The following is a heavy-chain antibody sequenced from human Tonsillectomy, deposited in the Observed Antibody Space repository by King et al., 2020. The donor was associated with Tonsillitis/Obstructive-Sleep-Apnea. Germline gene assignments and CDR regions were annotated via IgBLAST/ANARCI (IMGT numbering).Heavy chain of an antibody. CDR1: GGSISTYY. Sequence: QLQESGPGLVKPSETLSLTCTVSGGSISTYYWSWIRQPSGKGLEWIGFIYFTGSTNYNPSLKSRVTISVDTSKKQLSLKLCSVTAADTAVYYCSSEPSDLSAFDIWVQGXXVTVSS. J-gene: IGHJ3*02. V-gene: IGHV4-59*01. CDR2: IYFTGST. CDR3: SSEPSDLSAFDI.